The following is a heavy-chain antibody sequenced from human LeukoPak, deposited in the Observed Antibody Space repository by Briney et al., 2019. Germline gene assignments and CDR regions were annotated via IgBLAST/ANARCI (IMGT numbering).Heavy chain of an antibody. CDR1: GGTFSSYA. J-gene: IGHJ6*04. CDR3: ARDEAYYYGSGSYWYGMDV. CDR2: IIPIFGTA. V-gene: IGHV1-69*13. D-gene: IGHD3-10*01. Sequence: SVKVSCKASGGTFSSYAISWVRQAPGQGLEWMGGIIPIFGTANYAQKSQGRVTITADESTSTAYMELSSLRSEDTAVYYRARDEAYYYGSGSYWYGMDVWGKGTTVTVSS.